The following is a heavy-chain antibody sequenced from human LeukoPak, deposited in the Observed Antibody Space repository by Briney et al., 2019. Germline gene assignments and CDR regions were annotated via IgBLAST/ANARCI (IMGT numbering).Heavy chain of an antibody. V-gene: IGHV3-7*03. Sequence: PGGSLRLSCVASGFSFRSYWMSWVRQAPGKGLECVAKIKPDGSDKFYEDSVKGRFTISRDNSKNTLYLQMNSLRAEDTAVYYCAKGLHYDILTGNYFDYWGQGTLVTVSS. D-gene: IGHD3-9*01. CDR1: GFSFRSYW. CDR3: AKGLHYDILTGNYFDY. CDR2: IKPDGSDK. J-gene: IGHJ4*02.